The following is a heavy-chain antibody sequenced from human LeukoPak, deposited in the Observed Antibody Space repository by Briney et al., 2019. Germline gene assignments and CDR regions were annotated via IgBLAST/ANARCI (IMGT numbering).Heavy chain of an antibody. V-gene: IGHV4-59*12. D-gene: IGHD3-3*01. Sequence: SETLSLTCTVSGGSISSYYWSWIRQPPGKGLEWIGYIYYNGSTYYNPSLKSRVTISVDTSKNQFSLKLSSVTAADTAVYYCARDTTPGFWSGYYTDYYYGMDVWGQGTTVTVSS. CDR3: ARDTTPGFWSGYYTDYYYGMDV. J-gene: IGHJ6*02. CDR1: GGSISSYY. CDR2: IYYNGST.